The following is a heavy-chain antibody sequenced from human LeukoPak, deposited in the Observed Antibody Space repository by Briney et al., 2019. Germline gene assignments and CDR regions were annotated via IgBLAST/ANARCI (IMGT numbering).Heavy chain of an antibody. V-gene: IGHV3-30-3*01. Sequence: GRSLRLSCAASGFTFSSYAMHWVRQAPGKGLEWVAVISYDGSNKYYADSVKGRFTISRDNSKNTLYLQMNSLRAEDTAVYYCARDARGYCSSTSCPEGYYYGMDVWGQGTTVTVSS. CDR3: ARDARGYCSSTSCPEGYYYGMDV. CDR1: GFTFSSYA. CDR2: ISYDGSNK. J-gene: IGHJ6*02. D-gene: IGHD2-2*01.